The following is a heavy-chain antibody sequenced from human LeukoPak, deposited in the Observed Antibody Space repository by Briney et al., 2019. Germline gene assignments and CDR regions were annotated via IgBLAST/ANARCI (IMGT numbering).Heavy chain of an antibody. Sequence: GASVKVSCKASGYTFTSYDINWVRQATGQGLEWMGWMNPNSGGTNYAQKFQGRVTMTRDTSISTAYMELSRLRSDDTAVYYCARGEGDYLDYWGQGTLVTVSS. CDR3: ARGEGDYLDY. V-gene: IGHV1-2*02. J-gene: IGHJ4*02. CDR2: MNPNSGGT. D-gene: IGHD3-16*01. CDR1: GYTFTSYD.